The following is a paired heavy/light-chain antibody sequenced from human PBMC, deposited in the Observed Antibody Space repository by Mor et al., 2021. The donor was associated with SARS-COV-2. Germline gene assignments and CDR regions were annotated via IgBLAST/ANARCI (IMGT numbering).Light chain of an antibody. CDR3: LQQNSYPLT. CDR1: QGISNY. V-gene: IGKV1-17*03. Sequence: DIQMTQSPSAMSASVGDRVTITCRASQGISNYLAWFQQKPGKVPKRLIYAASSLQSGVPARFSGSGSGTEFTLTISSLQPEDFATYYCLQQNSYPLTFGGGTKVEIK. CDR2: AAS. J-gene: IGKJ4*01.
Heavy chain of an antibody. J-gene: IGHJ3*02. Sequence: DVQLLGSGGGLVQPGGSLRLSCAASEFTFSSYAMNWIRQAPGKGLEWVSTISPGGAITYYADSVKGRFTISRDNSKNTLYLQMNSLRAEDTAIYYCASPSRGAFDIWGQGTMVTVSS. CDR2: ISPGGAIT. V-gene: IGHV3-23*01. D-gene: IGHD6-6*01. CDR1: EFTFSSYA. CDR3: ASPSRGAFDI.